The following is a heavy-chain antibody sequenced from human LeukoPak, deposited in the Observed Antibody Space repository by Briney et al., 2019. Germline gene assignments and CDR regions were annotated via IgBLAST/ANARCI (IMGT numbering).Heavy chain of an antibody. CDR1: GYTFTSYD. D-gene: IGHD2-15*01. J-gene: IGHJ4*02. CDR2: MNPNSGNT. CDR3: ARGRRGYYYFDY. Sequence: ASVKVSCKASGYTFTSYDINWVRQATGQGLEWMGWMNPNSGNTGYAQKFQGRVTMTRNTSISTAYMELSSLRSEDTAVYYCARGRRGYYYFDYWGQGTLVTVSS. V-gene: IGHV1-8*01.